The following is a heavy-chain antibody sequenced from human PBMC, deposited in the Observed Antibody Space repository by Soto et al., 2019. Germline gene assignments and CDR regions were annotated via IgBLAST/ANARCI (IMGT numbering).Heavy chain of an antibody. CDR2: SYYSGST. CDR1: GGSVSSGSYY. Sequence: PSETLSLTCTVSGGSVSSGSYYWSWIRQPPGKGLEWIGYSYYSGSTNYNPSLKSRVTISVDTSKNQFSLKLSSVTAADTAVYYCARDRSAAGPSHYYYYGMDVWGQGTTVTVSS. CDR3: ARDRSAAGPSHYYYYGMDV. J-gene: IGHJ6*02. D-gene: IGHD6-13*01. V-gene: IGHV4-61*01.